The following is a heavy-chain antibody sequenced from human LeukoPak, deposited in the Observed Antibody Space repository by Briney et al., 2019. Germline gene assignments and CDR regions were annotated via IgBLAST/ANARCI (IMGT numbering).Heavy chain of an antibody. CDR2: ISGSGGST. Sequence: GGSLRLSCAASGFTFYSYAMFWVRQAPGKGLEWVSAISGSGGSTYYADSVKGRFTISRDNSKNTLYLQMNSLRAEDTAVYYCANTYSSGYYFDYWGQGTQVTVSS. CDR1: GFTFYSYA. D-gene: IGHD3-22*01. CDR3: ANTYSSGYYFDY. J-gene: IGHJ4*02. V-gene: IGHV3-23*01.